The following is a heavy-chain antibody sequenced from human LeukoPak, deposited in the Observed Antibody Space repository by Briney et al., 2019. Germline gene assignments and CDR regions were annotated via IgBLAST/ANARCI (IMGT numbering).Heavy chain of an antibody. Sequence: PGGSLRLSCAASGFIFDDYGMSWVRQVPGKGLEWVSGINWNGGKTGYADSVKGRFSISRDNSKNTLYVQVNSLGTEDTAAYYCAKGSYYDSSGSFYFDYWGQGTLVTVSS. CDR3: AKGSYYDSSGSFYFDY. CDR2: INWNGGKT. D-gene: IGHD3-22*01. J-gene: IGHJ4*02. V-gene: IGHV3-20*04. CDR1: GFIFDDYG.